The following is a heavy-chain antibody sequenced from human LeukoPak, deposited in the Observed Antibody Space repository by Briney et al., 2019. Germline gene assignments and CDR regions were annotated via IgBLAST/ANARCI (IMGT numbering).Heavy chain of an antibody. Sequence: GGSLRLSRAASGFTFSSYSMNWVRQAPGKGLEWVSYISSSSSTIYYADSVKGRFTISRDNAKNSLYLQMNSLRAEDTAVYYCARVYYDSSGGYWGQGTLVTVSS. D-gene: IGHD3-22*01. J-gene: IGHJ4*02. V-gene: IGHV3-48*01. CDR1: GFTFSSYS. CDR2: ISSSSSTI. CDR3: ARVYYDSSGGY.